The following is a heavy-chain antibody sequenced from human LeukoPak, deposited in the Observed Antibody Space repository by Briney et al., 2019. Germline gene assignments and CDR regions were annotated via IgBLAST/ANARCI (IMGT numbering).Heavy chain of an antibody. Sequence: GSLRLSCAASGFTFSSYSMNWVRQAPGKGLEWVSFISSSSSTIYYADSVKGRFTISRDNAKNSLYLQMNSLRAEDTAVYYCARDRGGSYSAIDYWGQGTLVTVSS. CDR2: ISSSSSTI. D-gene: IGHD1-26*01. CDR3: ARDRGGSYSAIDY. CDR1: GFTFSSYS. V-gene: IGHV3-48*04. J-gene: IGHJ4*02.